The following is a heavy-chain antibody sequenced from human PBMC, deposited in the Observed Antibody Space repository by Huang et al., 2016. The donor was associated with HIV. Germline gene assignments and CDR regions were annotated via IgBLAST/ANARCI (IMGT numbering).Heavy chain of an antibody. Sequence: QVQLVQSGAEVKKPGASVKVSCKASGYTFTSYYMHWVRQAPGKGLEWMGIINPSGCSTSYAQKFQGRVTMTRDTSTSTVYMELSSLRSEDTAVYYCARVRCSSTSCYGMDVWGQGTTVTVSS. V-gene: IGHV1-46*01. CDR3: ARVRCSSTSCYGMDV. CDR2: INPSGCST. D-gene: IGHD2-2*01. CDR1: GYTFTSYY. J-gene: IGHJ6*02.